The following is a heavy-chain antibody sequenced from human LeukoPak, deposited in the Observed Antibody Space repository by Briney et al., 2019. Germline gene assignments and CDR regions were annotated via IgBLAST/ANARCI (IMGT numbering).Heavy chain of an antibody. D-gene: IGHD2-2*01. Sequence: SETLSLTCTVSGGSISSSSYYWGWIRQPPGKGLEWIGSIYYSGSTYYNPSLKSRVTISVDTSKNQFSLKLSSVTAADTAVYYCARGWVVPDFDYWGQGTLVTVSS. V-gene: IGHV4-39*01. J-gene: IGHJ4*02. CDR3: ARGWVVPDFDY. CDR1: GGSISSSSYY. CDR2: IYYSGST.